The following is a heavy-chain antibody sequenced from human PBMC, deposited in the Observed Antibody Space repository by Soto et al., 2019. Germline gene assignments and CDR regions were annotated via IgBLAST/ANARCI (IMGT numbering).Heavy chain of an antibody. CDR2: INPNSGGT. Sequence: ASVKVSCKASGYTFTGYYMHWVRQAPGQGLEWMGWINPNSGGTNYAQKFQGRVTMTRDTSISTAYMELSRLRSDDTAVYSCAIEYIAVAGTQYYYYYGMDVWGQGTTVTVSS. CDR3: AIEYIAVAGTQYYYYYGMDV. D-gene: IGHD6-19*01. V-gene: IGHV1-2*02. J-gene: IGHJ6*02. CDR1: GYTFTGYY.